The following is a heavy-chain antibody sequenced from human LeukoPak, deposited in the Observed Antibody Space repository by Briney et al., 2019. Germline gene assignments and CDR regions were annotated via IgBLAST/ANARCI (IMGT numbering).Heavy chain of an antibody. D-gene: IGHD3-16*01. Sequence: GGSLRLSCEASGFIFSNYGMSWVRQAPGKGLEWVSIIYSGGSTYYADSVKVRFTIPRDNSKNTLYLQMNNLRAEDTAVYYCARSIYDYVWGSYDYWGQGTLVTVSS. CDR2: IYSGGST. CDR3: ARSIYDYVWGSYDY. V-gene: IGHV3-66*01. J-gene: IGHJ4*02. CDR1: GFIFSNYG.